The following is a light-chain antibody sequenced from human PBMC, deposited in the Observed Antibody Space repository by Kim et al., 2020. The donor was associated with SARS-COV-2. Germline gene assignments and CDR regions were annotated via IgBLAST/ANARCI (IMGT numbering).Light chain of an antibody. J-gene: IGLJ3*02. Sequence: QSALTQPRSVSGSPGQSVTIPCTGTSNDVGRYDYVSWYQQYPGKAPKLIIYDVSQRPSGVSDRFSGSKSGNTASLTISGLQAADEADYVCCSHAGTYTWVFGGGTQLTVL. CDR2: DVS. CDR1: SNDVGRYDY. V-gene: IGLV2-11*01. CDR3: CSHAGTYTWV.